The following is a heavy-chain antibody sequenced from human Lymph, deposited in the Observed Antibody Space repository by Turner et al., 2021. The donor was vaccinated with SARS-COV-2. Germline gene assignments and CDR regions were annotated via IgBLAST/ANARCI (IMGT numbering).Heavy chain of an antibody. CDR2: INWNGGST. D-gene: IGHD7-27*01. J-gene: IGHJ4*02. CDR1: GFTFDDYG. V-gene: IGHV3-20*01. Sequence: EVQLVEYGGGVVRPGGSLRLACAASGFTFDDYGMSWVRQAPGRGLEWFSNINWNGGSTGYADSVKGRFTISRDNAKNSLYLQVNSLRAEDTALYHCARGTGAADYWGQGTLVTVSS. CDR3: ARGTGAADY.